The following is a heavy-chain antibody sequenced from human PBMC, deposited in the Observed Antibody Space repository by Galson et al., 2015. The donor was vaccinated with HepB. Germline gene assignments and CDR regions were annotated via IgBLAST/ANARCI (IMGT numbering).Heavy chain of an antibody. CDR2: ISAGATRT. Sequence: SLRLSCAASGITFSISALSWVRQAPGKGLEWVSFISAGATRTHYADSVKGRFTVSRDNSKNTLFLQMDSLRVEDTAVYYCAKDDTGYWVSSYYYYGLDVWGQGTTVTVSS. J-gene: IGHJ6*02. D-gene: IGHD3-22*01. V-gene: IGHV3-23*01. CDR1: GITFSISA. CDR3: AKDDTGYWVSSYYYYGLDV.